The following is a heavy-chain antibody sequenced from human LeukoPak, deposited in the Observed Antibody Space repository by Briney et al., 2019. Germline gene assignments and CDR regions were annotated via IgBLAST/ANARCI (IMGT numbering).Heavy chain of an antibody. CDR1: GFTFSTYG. D-gene: IGHD6-19*01. CDR3: AKACSSASDPIVY. V-gene: IGHV3-30*18. J-gene: IGHJ4*02. Sequence: GRSLRLSCAASGFTFSTYGMHGVGQAPGKGLDGVAVMSDEGVNQCYAGSVKGRFTISRDNPRNRLYWQMNNLRPRDTPVNYWAKACSSASDPIVYWGPG. CDR2: MSDEGVNQ.